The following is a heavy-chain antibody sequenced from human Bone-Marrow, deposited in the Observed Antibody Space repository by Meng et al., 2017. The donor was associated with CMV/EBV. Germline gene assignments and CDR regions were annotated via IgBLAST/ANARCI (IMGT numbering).Heavy chain of an antibody. J-gene: IGHJ4*02. CDR2: INPNSGGT. V-gene: IGHV1-2*02. CDR1: GYTFTGYY. CDR3: ARPRGYSGYDPFDY. D-gene: IGHD5-12*01. Sequence: ASVKVCGKASGYTFTGYYMHWVRQAPGQGLEWMGWINPNSGGTNYAQKFQGRVTMTRDTSISTAYMELSRLRSDDTAVYYCARPRGYSGYDPFDYWGQGTLVTVSS.